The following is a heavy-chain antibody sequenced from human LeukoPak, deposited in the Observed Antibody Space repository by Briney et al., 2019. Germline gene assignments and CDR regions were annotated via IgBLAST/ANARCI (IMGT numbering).Heavy chain of an antibody. CDR1: GFTYSNYA. CDR2: LSGSGGRT. V-gene: IGHV3-23*01. CDR3: PKDETEAGWGTAFDY. J-gene: IGHJ4*02. Sequence: GWSLTLSCAASGFTYSNYAMNGVRQAPGKGLEGVSTLSGSGGRTYYADSVKGRFTISRDNSKNTLYLQMNSLRAEDTAVYYCPKDETEAGWGTAFDYWGQGTLVTVSS. D-gene: IGHD1-1*01.